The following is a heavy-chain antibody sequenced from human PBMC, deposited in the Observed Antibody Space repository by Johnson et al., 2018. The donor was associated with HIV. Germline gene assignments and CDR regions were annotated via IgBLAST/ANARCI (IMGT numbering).Heavy chain of an antibody. J-gene: IGHJ3*02. Sequence: VHLVESGGGVVQPGGSLRLSCAASGFTFSRYCMNWVRQTPGKGLEWVANIKQDGSEKYYVDSVKGRFTISRDNAKNSLYLQMNSLRAEDTAVYYCARDGSDVVGAPLQAFDIWGQGTMVTVSS. V-gene: IGHV3-7*05. CDR1: GFTFSRYC. CDR3: ARDGSDVVGAPLQAFDI. D-gene: IGHD1-26*01. CDR2: IKQDGSEK.